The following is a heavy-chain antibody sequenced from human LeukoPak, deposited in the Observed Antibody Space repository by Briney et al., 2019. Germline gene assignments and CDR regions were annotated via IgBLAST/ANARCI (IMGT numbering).Heavy chain of an antibody. D-gene: IGHD5-18*01. CDR3: ARLPDTAMVED. CDR2: IYYNGST. V-gene: IGHV4-39*01. CDR1: GGSISSSSYY. J-gene: IGHJ4*02. Sequence: SETLSLTCTVSGGSISSSSYYWGWIRQPPGKGLEWIGSIYYNGSTYYNPSLKSRVTISVDTSKNQFSLKLSSVTAADTAVYYCARLPDTAMVEDWGQGTLVTVSS.